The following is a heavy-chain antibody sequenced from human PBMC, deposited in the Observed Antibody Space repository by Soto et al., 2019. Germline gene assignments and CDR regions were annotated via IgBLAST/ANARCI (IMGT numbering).Heavy chain of an antibody. CDR2: IWYDGSNK. CDR3: ARDKGDYASNFQH. CDR1: GFTFSSYG. J-gene: IGHJ1*01. D-gene: IGHD4-17*01. V-gene: IGHV3-33*01. Sequence: QVQLVESGGGVVQPGRSLRLSCAASGFTFSSYGMHWVRQAPGKGLEWVAVIWYDGSNKYYADSVKGRFTISRDNSKNTLYLQMNSLRAEDTAVYYCARDKGDYASNFQHWGQGTLVTVSS.